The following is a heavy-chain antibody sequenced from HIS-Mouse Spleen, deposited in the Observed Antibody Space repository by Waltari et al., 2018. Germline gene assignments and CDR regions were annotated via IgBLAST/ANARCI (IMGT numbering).Heavy chain of an antibody. Sequence: QVQLVESGGGVVQPGRSLRLSCAASGFTFSSYGMHWVRQVPGMGLGWVVFIWYDGSNKYYADSVKGRFTISRDNSKNTLYLQMNSLRAEDTAVYYCAKGGLMVYAIGDYWGQGTLVTVSS. CDR1: GFTFSSYG. D-gene: IGHD2-8*01. CDR2: IWYDGSNK. J-gene: IGHJ4*02. CDR3: AKGGLMVYAIGDY. V-gene: IGHV3-33*06.